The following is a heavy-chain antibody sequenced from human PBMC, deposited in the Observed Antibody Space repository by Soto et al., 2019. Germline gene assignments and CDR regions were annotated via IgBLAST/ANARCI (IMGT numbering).Heavy chain of an antibody. CDR2: ISYDGSNK. CDR3: AKDRLFGQGGVDYYYGMDV. D-gene: IGHD3-22*01. CDR1: GFTFSSYG. J-gene: IGHJ6*02. V-gene: IGHV3-30*18. Sequence: PGGSLRLSCAASGFTFSSYGMHWVRQAPGKGLEWVAVISYDGSNKYYADSVKGRFTISRDNSKNTLYLQMNSLRAEDTAVYYCAKDRLFGQGGVDYYYGMDVWGQGTTVTVSS.